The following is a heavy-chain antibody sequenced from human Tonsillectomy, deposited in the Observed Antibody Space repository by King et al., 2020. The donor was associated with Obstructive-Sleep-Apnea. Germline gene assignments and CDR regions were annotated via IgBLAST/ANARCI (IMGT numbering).Heavy chain of an antibody. CDR3: AKDSGCSWADYYYYGMDV. J-gene: IGHJ6*02. V-gene: IGHV3-33*06. D-gene: IGHD6-13*01. CDR2: IWYDGSNK. Sequence: VQLVESGGGVVQPGRSLRLSCAASGFTFSSYGMHWVRQAPGKGLEWVAVIWYDGSNKYYADSVKGRFTISRDNSKNTLYLQMNSLRAEDTAVYYCAKDSGCSWADYYYYGMDVWGQGTTVTVSS. CDR1: GFTFSSYG.